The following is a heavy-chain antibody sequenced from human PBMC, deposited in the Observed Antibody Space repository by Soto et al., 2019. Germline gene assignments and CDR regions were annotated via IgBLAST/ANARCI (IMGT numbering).Heavy chain of an antibody. CDR1: GFIFSTYS. CDR2: ISSSSSSK. V-gene: IGHV3-21*01. D-gene: IGHD3-22*01. J-gene: IGHJ4*01. CDR3: ARNMPSVYSSLAY. Sequence: PGGSLRLSCAASGFIFSTYSMNWVRQAPGKGLEWVSSISSSSSSKYYTDSLQGRFTISRDNAKNSLYLQMKSLRAEDTAVYYCARNMPSVYSSLAYWGHGTLVTVSS.